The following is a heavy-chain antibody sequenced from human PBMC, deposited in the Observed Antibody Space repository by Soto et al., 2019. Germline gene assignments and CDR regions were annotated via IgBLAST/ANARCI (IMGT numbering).Heavy chain of an antibody. CDR2: ISPFTGDT. CDR1: GYSFTNYG. V-gene: IGHV1-18*04. Sequence: ASVKVSCKTSGYSFTNYGINWVRQAPGQGLEWLGWISPFTGDTHYTQSLQGRITVTTDTSTNTAYMELRSLRSADTAVYYCARSCSGGSCHSAYWGQGTLVTVSS. CDR3: ARSCSGGSCHSAY. D-gene: IGHD2-15*01. J-gene: IGHJ4*02.